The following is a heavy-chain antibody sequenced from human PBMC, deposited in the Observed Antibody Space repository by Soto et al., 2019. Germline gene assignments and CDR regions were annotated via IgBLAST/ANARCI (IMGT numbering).Heavy chain of an antibody. Sequence: QVQLGESGGGVVQPGRSLRLSCAASGFTFSDYAMHWVRQAPGKGLEWVASISYDGMTKYFADSVKGRFTISRDNAKNTLYLQMNTLKTEDTALYYCARGQDWSMITSPLDYWGQGTLVTVSS. CDR3: ARGQDWSMITSPLDY. J-gene: IGHJ4*02. CDR2: ISYDGMTK. D-gene: IGHD3-16*01. CDR1: GFTFSDYA. V-gene: IGHV3-30*14.